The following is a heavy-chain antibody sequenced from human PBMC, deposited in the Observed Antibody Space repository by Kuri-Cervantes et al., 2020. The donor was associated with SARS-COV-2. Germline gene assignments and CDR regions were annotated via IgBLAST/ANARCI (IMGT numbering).Heavy chain of an antibody. CDR1: GGSISSYY. CDR3: ARVDGSWYFFY. V-gene: IGHV4-59*12. Sequence: ESLKISCTVSGGSISSYYWSWIRQPPGKGLEWIGYIYYSGSTNYNPSLKSRVTISVDTSKNQFSLKLSSVTAADTAVYYCARVDGSWYFFYWGQGTLVTVSS. D-gene: IGHD6-13*01. CDR2: IYYSGST. J-gene: IGHJ4*02.